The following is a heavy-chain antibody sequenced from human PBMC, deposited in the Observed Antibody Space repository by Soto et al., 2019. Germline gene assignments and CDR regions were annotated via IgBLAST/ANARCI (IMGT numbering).Heavy chain of an antibody. Sequence: GGSLRLSCAASGFTFSSYWMHWVRQAPRKGLVWVSRINSDGSSTSYADSVKGRFTISRDNAKNTLYLQMNSLRAEDTAVYYCASGCISTSCPYYYYGMDVWGQGTTVTVSS. J-gene: IGHJ6*02. V-gene: IGHV3-74*01. D-gene: IGHD2-2*01. CDR3: ASGCISTSCPYYYYGMDV. CDR1: GFTFSSYW. CDR2: INSDGSST.